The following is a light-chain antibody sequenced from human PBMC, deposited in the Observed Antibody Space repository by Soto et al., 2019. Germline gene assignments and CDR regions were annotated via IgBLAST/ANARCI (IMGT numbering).Light chain of an antibody. J-gene: IGKJ1*01. CDR2: AAS. Sequence: DIQMNQSPSSLSTSVGDRITSTCRASRDIGSDLSWYQQKPGKAPTLLIYAASTLQSGVPSRFSGSGSGTDFTLTISCLQSEDFATYYCQQYYSYPWTFGQGTKVDIK. V-gene: IGKV1-17*01. CDR1: RDIGSD. CDR3: QQYYSYPWT.